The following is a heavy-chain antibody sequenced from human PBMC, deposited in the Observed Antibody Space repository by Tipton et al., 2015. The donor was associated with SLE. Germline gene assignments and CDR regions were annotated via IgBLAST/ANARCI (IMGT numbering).Heavy chain of an antibody. Sequence: TLSLTCTVSGGSISSHYWSWIRQPPGKGLEWIGYINYSGSTNYNPSLKSRVTISVDTFKNQFSLKLSSVTAADTAVYYCARARLGRGYSYGYGAFDIWGQGTMITVSS. J-gene: IGHJ3*02. CDR1: GGSISSHY. CDR2: INYSGST. D-gene: IGHD5-18*01. CDR3: ARARLGRGYSYGYGAFDI. V-gene: IGHV4-59*11.